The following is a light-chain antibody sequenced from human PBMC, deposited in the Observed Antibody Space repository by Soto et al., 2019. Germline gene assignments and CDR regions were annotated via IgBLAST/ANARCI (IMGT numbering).Light chain of an antibody. CDR3: QSYDSSLSV. CDR2: GNS. J-gene: IGLJ1*01. V-gene: IGLV1-40*01. Sequence: LTQPPSVSGAPGQRVTISCTGSSSNIGAGYDVHWYQQLPGTAPKLLIYGNSNRPSGVPDRFSGSKSGTSASLAITGLQAEDEADYYCQSYDSSLSVFGTGTKVTVL. CDR1: SSNIGAGYD.